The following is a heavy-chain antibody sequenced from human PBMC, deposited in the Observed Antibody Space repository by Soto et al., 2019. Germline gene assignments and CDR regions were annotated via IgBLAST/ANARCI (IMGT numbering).Heavy chain of an antibody. CDR1: GGSISRGDYY. J-gene: IGHJ5*02. V-gene: IGHV4-30-4*01. CDR2: IYYSGST. CDR3: ACSSYYDFWSGYDWFDP. Sequence: SETLSLTCTVSGGSISRGDYYWSWIRQPPGKGLEWIGYIYYSGSTYYNPSLKSRVTISVDTSKNQFSLKLSSVTAADTAVYYCACSSYYDFWSGYDWFDPWGQGTLVTVSS. D-gene: IGHD3-3*01.